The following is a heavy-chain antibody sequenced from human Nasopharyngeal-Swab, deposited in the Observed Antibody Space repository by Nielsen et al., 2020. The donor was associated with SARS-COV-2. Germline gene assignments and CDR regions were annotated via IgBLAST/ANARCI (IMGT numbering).Heavy chain of an antibody. CDR2: INSDGSST. J-gene: IGHJ6*02. V-gene: IGHV3-74*01. Sequence: GESLKISCAASGFTFSSYWMHWVRQAPGKGPVWVSRINSDGSSTSYADSVKGRFTISRDNAKNTLYLQMNSLRAEDTAVYYCARVAVDIVATSLYYYGMDVWGQGTTVTVSS. CDR3: ARVAVDIVATSLYYYGMDV. D-gene: IGHD5-12*01. CDR1: GFTFSSYW.